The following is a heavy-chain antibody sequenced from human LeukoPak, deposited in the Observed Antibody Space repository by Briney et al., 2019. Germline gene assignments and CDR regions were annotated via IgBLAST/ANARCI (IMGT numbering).Heavy chain of an antibody. D-gene: IGHD1-14*01. CDR1: GFTFSSYA. J-gene: IGHJ3*02. CDR3: AKVRSQGPYDAFDI. CDR2: ISYDGSNK. Sequence: GGSLRLSCAASGFTFSSYAMHWVRQAPGKGLEWVAVISYDGSNKYYADSVKGRFTISRDNSKNTLYLQMNSLRAEDTAVYYCAKVRSQGPYDAFDIWGQGTMVTVSS. V-gene: IGHV3-30-3*01.